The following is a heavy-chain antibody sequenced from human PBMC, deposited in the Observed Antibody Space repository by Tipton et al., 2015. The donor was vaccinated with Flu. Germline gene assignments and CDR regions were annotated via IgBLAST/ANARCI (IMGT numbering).Heavy chain of an antibody. CDR1: GDSIRSDYY. D-gene: IGHD1-26*01. CDR3: ARFSEWDSEVLTSPYFDS. V-gene: IGHV4-38-2*02. J-gene: IGHJ4*02. Sequence: TLSLTCTVSGDSIRSDYYWGWIRQPPGKGLEWIGNIFHTGNTYYNPSLKSRVSISVDTSKNQFSLQLNSVTPEDTAVYFCARFSEWDSEVLTSPYFDSWGQGTLVTVSS. CDR2: IFHTGNT.